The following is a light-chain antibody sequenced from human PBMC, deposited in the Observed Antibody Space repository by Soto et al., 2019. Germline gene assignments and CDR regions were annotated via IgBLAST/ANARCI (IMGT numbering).Light chain of an antibody. V-gene: IGLV3-21*02. J-gene: IGLJ3*02. CDR3: HVWDGHSDHWV. CDR1: NIGNKD. CDR2: DDS. Sequence: SYVLTQPPSVSVAPGQAARITCGGDNIGNKDVHWYQQKPGQAPVVVVYDDSERPSGIPERFSGSTSASTATLTIARVEGEDEADYYCHVWDGHSDHWVFGGGTKLTVL.